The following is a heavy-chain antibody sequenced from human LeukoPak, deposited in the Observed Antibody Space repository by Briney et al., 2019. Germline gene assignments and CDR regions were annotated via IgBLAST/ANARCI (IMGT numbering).Heavy chain of an antibody. J-gene: IGHJ3*02. CDR3: AADPSGSYGVGAFDI. V-gene: IGHV1-58*01. CDR2: IVVGSGNT. Sequence: GTSVKVSCKASGFTFTSSAVQWVRQARGQRLEWIGWIVVGSGNTNYAQKFQERVTITRDMSTSTAYMELSSLRSEDTAVYYYAADPSGSYGVGAFDIWGQGTMVTVSS. D-gene: IGHD1-26*01. CDR1: GFTFTSSA.